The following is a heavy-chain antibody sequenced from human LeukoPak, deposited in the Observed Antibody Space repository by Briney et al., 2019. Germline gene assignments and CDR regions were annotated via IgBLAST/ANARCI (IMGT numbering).Heavy chain of an antibody. CDR3: AKPRAMTTGVGRYFDL. CDR1: GFTFTSYA. J-gene: IGHJ2*01. Sequence: GGSLRLSCAASGFTFTSYAMSWIRQAPGKGLEWVSAISGGGENTYYGDSVKGRFTISRDNSKNTLYLQMNSLGAEDTATYYCAKPRAMTTGVGRYFDLWGRGTLVTVSS. CDR2: ISGGGENT. V-gene: IGHV3-23*01. D-gene: IGHD1-1*01.